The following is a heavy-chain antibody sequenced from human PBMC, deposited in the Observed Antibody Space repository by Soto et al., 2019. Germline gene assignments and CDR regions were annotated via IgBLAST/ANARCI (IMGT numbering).Heavy chain of an antibody. J-gene: IGHJ4*02. V-gene: IGHV3-66*01. CDR3: AGVGTGTSTWTPFDY. D-gene: IGHD2-2*01. CDR2: LYNAGDT. CDR1: GFTVSDNY. Sequence: EVQLVESGGGLVQPGGSLRLSCEVSGFTVSDNYMTWVRQAPGEGPEWVSILYNAGDTYYADSVKGRFSISRDTFKNTLFLQMNSLRAEDTAVYFCAGVGTGTSTWTPFDYLGQGTLVTVSS.